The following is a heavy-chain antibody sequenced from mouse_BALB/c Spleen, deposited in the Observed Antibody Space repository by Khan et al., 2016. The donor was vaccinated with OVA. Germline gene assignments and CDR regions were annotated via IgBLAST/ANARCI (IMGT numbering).Heavy chain of an antibody. CDR1: GYTFTNYG. D-gene: IGHD1-2*01. Sequence: VQLVETGPELKKPGETVKISCKASGYTFTNYGMNWVKQAPGRGLKWMGWINTYTGEPTYADDFKGRFAFSLETSASTAYLQINNLKNEDTATYFCAGDYGYAYWGQGTLVTVSA. V-gene: IGHV9-3-1*01. J-gene: IGHJ3*01. CDR3: AGDYGYAY. CDR2: INTYTGEP.